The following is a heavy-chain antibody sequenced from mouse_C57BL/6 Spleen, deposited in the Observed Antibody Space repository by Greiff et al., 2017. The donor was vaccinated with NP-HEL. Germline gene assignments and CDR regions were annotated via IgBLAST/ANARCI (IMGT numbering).Heavy chain of an antibody. Sequence: YSCNSYWMHWVKQRPGRGLEWIGRIDPNSGGTKYNEKFKSKATLTVDKPSSTAYMQLSSLTSEDSAVYYCARELGRGFAYWGQGTLVTVSA. J-gene: IGHJ3*01. D-gene: IGHD4-1*01. CDR2: IDPNSGGT. CDR1: YSCNSYW. V-gene: IGHV1-72*01. CDR3: ARELGRGFAY.